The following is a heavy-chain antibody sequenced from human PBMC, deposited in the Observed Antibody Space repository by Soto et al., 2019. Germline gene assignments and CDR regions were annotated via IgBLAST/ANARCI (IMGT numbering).Heavy chain of an antibody. CDR2: IYWDDDK. D-gene: IGHD2-2*01. J-gene: IGHJ4*02. V-gene: IGHV2-5*02. Sequence: SGPTLVNPTQTLTLTCTFSGFSLSTSGVGVGWIRQPPGKALEWLALIYWDDDKRYSPSLKSRLTITKDTSKNQVVLTMTNMDPVYTATYYCALIVVVPAALLVDDYWGQGTLVTVSS. CDR1: GFSLSTSGVG. CDR3: ALIVVVPAALLVDDY.